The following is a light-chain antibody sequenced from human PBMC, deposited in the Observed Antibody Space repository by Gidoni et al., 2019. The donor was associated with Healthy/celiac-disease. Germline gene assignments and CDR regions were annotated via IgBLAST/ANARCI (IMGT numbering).Light chain of an antibody. V-gene: IGKV2-28*01. CDR3: MQALQTPRT. CDR2: LGS. Sequence: SQSLLHSNGYNYLDWYLQKPGQSPQLLIYLGSNRASGVPDRFSGSGSGTDFTLKISRVEAEDVGVYYCMQALQTPRTFGQGTKVEIK. J-gene: IGKJ1*01. CDR1: QSLLHSNGYNY.